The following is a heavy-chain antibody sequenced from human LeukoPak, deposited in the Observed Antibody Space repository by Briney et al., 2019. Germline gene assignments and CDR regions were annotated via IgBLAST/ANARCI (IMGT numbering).Heavy chain of an antibody. Sequence: LPGGSLRLSCAASGFSFGNFAMNWVRQVSGKGLEWVSGITGSGGNAYYADSVKGRFTISRDNSKNTLFLQMNSLRAEDTAIYYCAKARGHPWPSYCFDYWGRGTLVAVSS. CDR1: GFSFGNFA. CDR3: AKARGHPWPSYCFDY. V-gene: IGHV3-23*01. CDR2: ITGSGGNA. J-gene: IGHJ4*02. D-gene: IGHD1-26*01.